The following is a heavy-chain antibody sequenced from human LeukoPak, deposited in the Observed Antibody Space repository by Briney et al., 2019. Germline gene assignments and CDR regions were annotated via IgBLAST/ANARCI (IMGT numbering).Heavy chain of an antibody. CDR2: ISWNSGSI. J-gene: IGHJ6*02. CDR1: GFTFDDYA. CDR3: ASGGIAVAGIRALYYGMDV. Sequence: GGSLRLSCAASGFTFDDYAMHWVRQAPGKGLEWVSGISWNSGSIGYADSVKGRFNISRDNAKNSLYLQMNSLRAEDTALYYCASGGIAVAGIRALYYGMDVWGQGTTVTVSS. D-gene: IGHD6-19*01. V-gene: IGHV3-9*01.